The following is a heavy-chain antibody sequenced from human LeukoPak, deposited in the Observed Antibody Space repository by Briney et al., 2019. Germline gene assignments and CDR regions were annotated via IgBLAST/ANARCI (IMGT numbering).Heavy chain of an antibody. V-gene: IGHV4-34*01. Sequence: SETLSLTCAVYGGSFSGFYWSWIRQSPGKGLERLGEINHSGNSNYNPSLQSRVTISVDTSKNQFSLKLSSVTAADTAVYYCARLDRSWFYYFDYWGQGTLVTVSS. CDR1: GGSFSGFY. J-gene: IGHJ4*02. D-gene: IGHD3-10*01. CDR3: ARLDRSWFYYFDY. CDR2: INHSGNS.